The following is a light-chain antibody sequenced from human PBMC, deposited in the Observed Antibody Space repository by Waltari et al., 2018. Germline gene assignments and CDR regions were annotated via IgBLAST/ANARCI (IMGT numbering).Light chain of an antibody. J-gene: IGKJ3*01. CDR3: QQYDNPTFT. CDR2: AAS. CDR1: QSISSY. Sequence: DIQMTQSPSSLSASVGDRVTITCRASQSISSYLNWYQQKPGKAPKLLIYAASSLQSGVPSRFSGSGSGTDFTLTISSLQPEDTGIYYCQQYDNPTFTFGPGTKVNIK. V-gene: IGKV1-39*01.